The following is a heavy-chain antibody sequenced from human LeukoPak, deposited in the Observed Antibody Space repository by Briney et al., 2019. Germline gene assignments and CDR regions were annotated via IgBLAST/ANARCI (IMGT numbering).Heavy chain of an antibody. J-gene: IGHJ1*01. CDR2: MNPNSGNT. D-gene: IGHD1-1*01. Sequence: ASVKVSCKASGYTFTSYDINWVRQATGQGLEWMGWMNPNSGNTGYAQKFQGRVTMTRNTSISTAYIELSSLRSEDTAVYYCARWKSSVPASPRGGFQHWGQGTLVTVSS. CDR3: ARWKSSVPASPRGGFQH. V-gene: IGHV1-8*01. CDR1: GYTFTSYD.